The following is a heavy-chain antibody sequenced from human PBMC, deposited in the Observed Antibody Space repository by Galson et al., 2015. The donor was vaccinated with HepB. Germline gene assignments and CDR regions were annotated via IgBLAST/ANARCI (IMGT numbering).Heavy chain of an antibody. J-gene: IGHJ4*02. D-gene: IGHD3-22*01. CDR2: IKQDGSEK. V-gene: IGHV3-7*03. Sequence: SLRLSCAVSGFTFSSYSMSWVRQAPGKGLEWVANIKQDGSEKNYVDSVKGRFTISRDNAKNSLYLQMNRLRAEDTAVYYCTSLRGHYDSSGDYYEGYYFDYWGQGTLVTVSS. CDR3: TSLRGHYDSSGDYYEGYYFDY. CDR1: GFTFSSYS.